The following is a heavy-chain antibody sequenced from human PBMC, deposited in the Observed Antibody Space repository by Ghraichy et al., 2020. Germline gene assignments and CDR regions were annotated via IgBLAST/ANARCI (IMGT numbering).Heavy chain of an antibody. CDR1: GGTFSSYA. J-gene: IGHJ4*02. CDR2: IIPILGIA. Sequence: SVKVSCKASGGTFSSYAISWVRQAPGQGLEWMGRIIPILGIANYAQKFQGRVTITADKSTSTAYMELSSLRSEDTAVYYCARGDSSSSGENFDYWGQGTLVTVSS. CDR3: ARGDSSSSGENFDY. D-gene: IGHD6-6*01. V-gene: IGHV1-69*04.